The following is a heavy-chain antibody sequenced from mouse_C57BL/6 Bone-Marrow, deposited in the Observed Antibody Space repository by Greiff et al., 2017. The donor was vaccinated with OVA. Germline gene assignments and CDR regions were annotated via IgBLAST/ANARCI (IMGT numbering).Heavy chain of an antibody. D-gene: IGHD1-1*01. CDR3: ARDYYGSSYRLGYWYFDV. J-gene: IGHJ1*03. CDR2: SRNKANDYTT. V-gene: IGHV7-1*01. Sequence: EVNVVESGGGLVQSGRSLRLSCATSGFTFSDFYMEWVRQAPGKGLEWIAASRNKANDYTTEYSASVKGRFIVSRDTSQSILYLQMNALRAEDTAIYYCARDYYGSSYRLGYWYFDVWGTGTTVTVSS. CDR1: GFTFSDFY.